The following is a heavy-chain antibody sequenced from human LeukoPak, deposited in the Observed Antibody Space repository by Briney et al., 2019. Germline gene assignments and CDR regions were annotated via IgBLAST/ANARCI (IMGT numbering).Heavy chain of an antibody. CDR1: GFTFSSYS. V-gene: IGHV3-21*01. J-gene: IGHJ4*02. CDR3: ARGPPSWSGPIDY. Sequence: GGSLRLSCAASGFTFSSYSMNWVRQAPGKGLEWVSSISSSSSYIYYADSVKGRFTISRDNAKNSLYLQMNSLGAEDTAVYYCARGPPSWSGPIDYWGQGTLVTVSS. D-gene: IGHD6-13*01. CDR2: ISSSSSYI.